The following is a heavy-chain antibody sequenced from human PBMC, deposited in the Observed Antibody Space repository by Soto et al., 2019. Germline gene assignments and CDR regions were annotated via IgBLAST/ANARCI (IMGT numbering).Heavy chain of an antibody. CDR3: ARDVLVLAYCGGDCYLPYYYYGMDV. V-gene: IGHV1-46*01. J-gene: IGHJ6*02. CDR2: INPSGGST. D-gene: IGHD2-21*02. CDR1: GYTFTSYY. Sequence: ASVKVSCKASGYTFTSYYMHWVRQAPGQGLEWMGIINPSGGSTSYAQKFQGRVTMTRDTSTSTVYMELSSLRSEDTAVYYCARDVLVLAYCGGDCYLPYYYYGMDVWGQRTTVTVSS.